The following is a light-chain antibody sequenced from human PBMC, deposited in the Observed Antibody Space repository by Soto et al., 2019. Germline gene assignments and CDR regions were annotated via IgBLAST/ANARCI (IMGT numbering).Light chain of an antibody. CDR1: SSDVGGYNY. J-gene: IGLJ1*01. CDR3: SSYTRQYTPSYV. CDR2: EVS. V-gene: IGLV2-14*01. Sequence: QSVLTQPASVSGSPGQSITLSCTGTSSDVGGYNYVSWYQQHPGKAPKLMIYEVSNRPSGISHRFSGSKSGNTASLTISGLRVEDEADYYCSSYTRQYTPSYVFGTGTKVTVL.